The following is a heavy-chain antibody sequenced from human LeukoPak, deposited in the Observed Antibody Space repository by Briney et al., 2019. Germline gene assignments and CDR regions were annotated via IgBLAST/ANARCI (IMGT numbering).Heavy chain of an antibody. D-gene: IGHD3-9*01. CDR1: GFTFSSYG. V-gene: IGHV3-23*01. Sequence: WGSLRLSCAASGFTFSSYGMSWVRQAPGKGLEWVSAISGSGGSTYYADSVKGRFTISRDNSKNTLYLQMNSLRAEDTALYYCARDLDWGAFDAWGQGTLVTVSS. CDR2: ISGSGGST. CDR3: ARDLDWGAFDA. J-gene: IGHJ5*02.